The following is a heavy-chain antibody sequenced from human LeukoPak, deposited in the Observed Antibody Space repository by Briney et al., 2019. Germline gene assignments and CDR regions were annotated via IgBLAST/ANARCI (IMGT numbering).Heavy chain of an antibody. CDR1: GYTFTSYY. J-gene: IGHJ6*02. V-gene: IGHV1-46*01. D-gene: IGHD4-11*01. Sequence: ASVKVSCKASGYTFTSYYMHWVRQAPGQGLEWMGIINPSGGSTSYAQKFQGRVTMTRDTSTGTVYMELSSLRSEDTAVYYCARGAMVNDYSLLSYGMDVWGQGTTVTVSS. CDR2: INPSGGST. CDR3: ARGAMVNDYSLLSYGMDV.